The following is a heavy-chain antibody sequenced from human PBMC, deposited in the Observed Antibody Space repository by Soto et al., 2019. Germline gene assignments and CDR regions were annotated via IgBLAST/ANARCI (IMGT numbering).Heavy chain of an antibody. CDR1: GGTFSSYT. J-gene: IGHJ4*02. D-gene: IGHD1-1*01. CDR3: VRDWESTTQTWGFGDS. Sequence: ASVKVSCKASGGTFSSYTITWVRQAPGQGLEWLGRIIPIFGVTNYAQKFQDRVTITADRSTTTAYMELSRLRSEDTAVYYCVRDWESTTQTWGFGDSWGQGP. V-gene: IGHV1-69*04. CDR2: IIPIFGVT.